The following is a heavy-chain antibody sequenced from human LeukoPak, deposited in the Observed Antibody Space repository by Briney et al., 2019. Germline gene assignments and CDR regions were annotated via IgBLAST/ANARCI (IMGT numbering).Heavy chain of an antibody. CDR3: VREVGAPGSFQH. CDR1: GFTFSSNW. D-gene: IGHD1-26*01. J-gene: IGHJ1*01. CDR2: INGDGRII. V-gene: IGHV3-74*03. Sequence: AGGSLRLSCAASGFTFSSNWMNWVRQAPGKGLVWISRINGDGRIIEHAESVKGRFTISRNNADNTLHLQMNSLRAEDTAVYHCVREVGAPGSFQHWGQGAPVTVSS.